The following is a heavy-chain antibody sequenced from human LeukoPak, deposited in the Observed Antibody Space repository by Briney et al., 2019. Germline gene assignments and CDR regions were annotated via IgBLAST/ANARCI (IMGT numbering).Heavy chain of an antibody. CDR3: ARETHIVVVPAAPYYYYYGMDV. J-gene: IGHJ6*02. V-gene: IGHV1-18*01. CDR2: ISAYNGNT. CDR1: GYTFTSYG. Sequence: ASVKVSCKASGYTFTSYGISWVRQAPGQGLEWMGWISAYNGNTKYAQKLQGRVTMTTDTSTSTAYMELRSLRSDDTAAYYCARETHIVVVPAAPYYYYYGMDVWGQETTVTVSS. D-gene: IGHD2-2*01.